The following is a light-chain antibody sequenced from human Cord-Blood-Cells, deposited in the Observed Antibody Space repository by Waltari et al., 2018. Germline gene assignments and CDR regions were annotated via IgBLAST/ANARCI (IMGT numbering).Light chain of an antibody. J-gene: IGKJ4*01. CDR2: DAS. CDR1: QSVSSY. CDR3: QQRSNWPPLT. Sequence: EIVLTQSPATLSLSPGERATLSCRASQSVSSYLAWYQQKPGQAPRLLIYDASNRATGXXXXFSGSGSGTDFTLTISSLEPEDFAVYYCQQRSNWPPLTFGGGTKVEIK. V-gene: IGKV3-11*01.